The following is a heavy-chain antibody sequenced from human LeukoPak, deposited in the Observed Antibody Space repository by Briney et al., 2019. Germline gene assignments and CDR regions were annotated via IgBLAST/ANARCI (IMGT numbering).Heavy chain of an antibody. CDR3: ARWRMRAAAGKGYYFDY. CDR1: GYTFTGYY. D-gene: IGHD6-13*01. V-gene: IGHV1-2*02. Sequence: ASVKVSCKASGYTFTGYYMRWVRQAPGQGLEWMGWINPNSGGTNYAQKFQGRVTMTRDTSISTAYMELSRLRSDDTAVYYCARWRMRAAAGKGYYFDYWGQGTLVTVSS. CDR2: INPNSGGT. J-gene: IGHJ4*02.